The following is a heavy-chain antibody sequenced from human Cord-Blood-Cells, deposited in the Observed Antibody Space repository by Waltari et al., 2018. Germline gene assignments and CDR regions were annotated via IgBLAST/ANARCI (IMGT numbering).Heavy chain of an antibody. J-gene: IGHJ4*02. CDR2: INAGNGNT. V-gene: IGHV1-3*01. D-gene: IGHD6-6*01. CDR3: ARAQGDSSSSFDY. Sequence: YAMHWVRQAPGQRLEWMGWINAGNGNTKYSQKFQGRVTITRDTSASTAYMELSSLRSEDTAVYYCARAQGDSSSSFDYWGQGTLVTVSS. CDR1: YA.